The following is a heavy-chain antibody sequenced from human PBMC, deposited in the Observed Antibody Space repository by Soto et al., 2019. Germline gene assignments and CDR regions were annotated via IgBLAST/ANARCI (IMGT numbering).Heavy chain of an antibody. Sequence: SETLSLTCGVSGDTISTGGYSWAWIRQPPGKALEWIGHTYHSGNPYYNPSLKSRVIISIDTSKNQFSLKVSSVTAADTAVYYCAREYMVRGARMDVWGQGTTVTVSS. CDR1: GDTISTGGYS. V-gene: IGHV4-30-2*01. D-gene: IGHD3-10*01. CDR2: TYHSGNP. J-gene: IGHJ6*02. CDR3: AREYMVRGARMDV.